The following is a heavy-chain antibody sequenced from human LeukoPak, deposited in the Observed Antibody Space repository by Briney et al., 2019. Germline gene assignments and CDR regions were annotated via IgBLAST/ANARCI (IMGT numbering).Heavy chain of an antibody. D-gene: IGHD5/OR15-5a*01. V-gene: IGHV3-53*04. CDR2: IYSGGSI. CDR1: GFTVSSNF. J-gene: IGHJ4*02. CDR3: ASGSRFDY. Sequence: GGSLRLSCAASGFTVSSNFMSWVRRAPGKGLEWVSVIYSGGSIYYADSVKGRFTISRHNSKNTLHLQMNSLRPEDTAVYYCASGSRFDYWGQGTLVTVSS.